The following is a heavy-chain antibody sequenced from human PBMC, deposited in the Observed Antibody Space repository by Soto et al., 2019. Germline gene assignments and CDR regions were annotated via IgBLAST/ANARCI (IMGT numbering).Heavy chain of an antibody. D-gene: IGHD3-3*01. Sequence: SATLSLTCTLSGGSINRGDYYWSWIRQPPGKGLEWIGSVFSSGVTHYNPSLKSRLTISVDKSKNQFSLNVNSVTAADTAVYFCARSVYHDFWSGNNWFDPWGQGTRVTVSS. J-gene: IGHJ5*02. CDR3: ARSVYHDFWSGNNWFDP. CDR2: VFSSGVT. CDR1: GGSINRGDYY. V-gene: IGHV4-31*03.